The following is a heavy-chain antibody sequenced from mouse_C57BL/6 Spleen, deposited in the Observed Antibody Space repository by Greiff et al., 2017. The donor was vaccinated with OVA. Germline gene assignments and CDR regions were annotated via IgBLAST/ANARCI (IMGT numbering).Heavy chain of an antibody. CDR2: ISSGSSTI. CDR3: ARAYSNPFAY. J-gene: IGHJ3*01. Sequence: DVKLVESGGGLVKPGGSLKLSCAASGFTFSDYGMHWVRQAPEKGLEWVAYISSGSSTIYYADTVKGRFTISRDNAKHTLFLQMTSLRSEDTAMFYCARAYSNPFAYWGQGTLVTVSA. CDR1: GFTFSDYG. D-gene: IGHD2-5*01. V-gene: IGHV5-17*01.